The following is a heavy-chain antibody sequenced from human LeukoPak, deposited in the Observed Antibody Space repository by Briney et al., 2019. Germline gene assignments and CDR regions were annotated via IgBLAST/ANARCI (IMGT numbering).Heavy chain of an antibody. CDR2: IYYSGST. Sequence: SETLSLTCTVSGGSISSSSYYWGWIRQPPGKGLEWIGSIYYSGSTYYNPSLKSRVTISVDTSENQFSLKLTSVTAADTAVYYCAKDAMKRGRGYSGYFDYWGQGTLVTVSS. CDR3: AKDAMKRGRGYSGYFDY. J-gene: IGHJ4*02. V-gene: IGHV4-39*02. D-gene: IGHD5-12*01. CDR1: GGSISSSSYY.